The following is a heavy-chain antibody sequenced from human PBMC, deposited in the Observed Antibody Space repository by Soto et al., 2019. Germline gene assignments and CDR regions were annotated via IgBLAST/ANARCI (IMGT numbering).Heavy chain of an antibody. J-gene: IGHJ1*01. CDR1: GVSVTNYY. D-gene: IGHD3-10*01. CDR3: ARERDFGELSYDV. Sequence: QVRLVQSGPELKEPGASVKISCKPFGVSVTNYYIHWVRQAPGQGPEWMGYISGNGNTVYSQSFMGRVTVALGTIELSSLGSEDTAIYYCARERDFGELSYDVWGQVTLVTVSS. CDR2: ISGNGNT. V-gene: IGHV1-46*01.